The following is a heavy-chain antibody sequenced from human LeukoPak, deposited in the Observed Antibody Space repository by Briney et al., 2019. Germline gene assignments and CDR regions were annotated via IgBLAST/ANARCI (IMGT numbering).Heavy chain of an antibody. D-gene: IGHD4-23*01. CDR2: ISAYNGNT. V-gene: IGHV1-18*01. CDR3: ARDRGRTVVTPGPFSSDY. CDR1: GYTFTSYG. Sequence: ASVKVSCKASGYTFTSYGISWVRQAPGQGLEWVGWISAYNGNTNYAQSLQGRVTITTDTSTTTAYLEVRSLRSDDTAVYYCARDRGRTVVTPGPFSSDYWGQGTLVTVSS. J-gene: IGHJ4*02.